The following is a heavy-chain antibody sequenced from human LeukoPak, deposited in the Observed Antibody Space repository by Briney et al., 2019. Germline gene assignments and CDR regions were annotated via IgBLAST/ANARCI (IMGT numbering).Heavy chain of an antibody. J-gene: IGHJ5*02. CDR1: GYSLSNGYY. V-gene: IGHV4-38-2*02. D-gene: IGHD5-18*01. Sequence: SETLSLTCTVSGYSLSNGYYWGWIRQTPGKGLEWIGSIYYSGSTYYNPSLESRVTISVDTSKNQFSLKLSSVTAADTAVYYCARNRGYSYGLPPFDPWGQGTLVTVSS. CDR3: ARNRGYSYGLPPFDP. CDR2: IYYSGST.